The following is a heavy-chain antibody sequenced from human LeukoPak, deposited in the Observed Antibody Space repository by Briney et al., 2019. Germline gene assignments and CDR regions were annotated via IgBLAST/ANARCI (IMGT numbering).Heavy chain of an antibody. CDR3: AEERHGSGSYYIDY. CDR1: GGSISSSSYY. J-gene: IGHJ4*02. D-gene: IGHD3-10*01. V-gene: IGHV4-39*07. Sequence: NPSETLSLTCTVSGGSISSSSYYWGWIRQPPGKGLEWIGSIYYSGSTYYNPSLKSRVTISVDTSKNQFSLKLSSVTAADTAVYYCAEERHGSGSYYIDYWGQGTLVTVSS. CDR2: IYYSGST.